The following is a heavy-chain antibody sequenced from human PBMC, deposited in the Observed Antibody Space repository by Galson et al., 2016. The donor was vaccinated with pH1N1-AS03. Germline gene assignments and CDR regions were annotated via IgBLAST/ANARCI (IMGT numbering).Heavy chain of an antibody. CDR2: MSYEGTTT. J-gene: IGHJ3*02. V-gene: IGHV3-30-3*01. CDR1: GFIFTHYS. CDR3: AREEGGFGSNWLQTDAFDI. D-gene: IGHD6-13*01. Sequence: SLRLSCAASGFIFTHYSMHWVRQAPGKGLEWVAVMSYEGTTTYYADSVKGRFTFSRDNSKNTLYLQMNSLRTEDTALYYCAREEGGFGSNWLQTDAFDIWGQGTMVTFSS.